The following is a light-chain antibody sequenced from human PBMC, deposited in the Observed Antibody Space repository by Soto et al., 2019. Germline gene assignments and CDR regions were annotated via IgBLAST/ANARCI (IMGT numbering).Light chain of an antibody. J-gene: IGKJ4*01. CDR2: SAS. CDR1: QDIGTA. Sequence: AIQLTQSPSSLSASVGDRVTIACRTGQDIGTALAWYRQKPGRAPELLIYSASTLHTGVSSRFAGGGSATDFTLTISSLQPEDFADYFCQQFKHSPPTFGGGTKVQI. V-gene: IGKV1D-13*01. CDR3: QQFKHSPPT.